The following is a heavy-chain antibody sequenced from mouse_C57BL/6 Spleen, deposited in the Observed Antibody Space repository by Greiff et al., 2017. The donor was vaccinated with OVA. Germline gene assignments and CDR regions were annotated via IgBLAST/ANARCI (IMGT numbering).Heavy chain of an antibody. V-gene: IGHV1-53*01. D-gene: IGHD1-1*01. CDR2: INPSNGGT. J-gene: IGHJ3*01. CDR1: GYTFTSYW. Sequence: VQLQQPGTELVKPGASVKLSRKASGYTFTSYWMHWVKQRPGQGLEWIGNINPSNGGTNYNEKFKSKATLTVDKSSSTAYMQLSSLTSEDSAVYYCAREKIYYYGSSPWFAYWGQGTLVTVSA. CDR3: AREKIYYYGSSPWFAY.